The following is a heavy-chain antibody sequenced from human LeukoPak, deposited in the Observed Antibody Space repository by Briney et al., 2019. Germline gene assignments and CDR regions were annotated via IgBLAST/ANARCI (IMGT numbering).Heavy chain of an antibody. CDR3: ASRPGFGEYLFDY. CDR1: GFTFSSYW. D-gene: IGHD3-10*01. V-gene: IGHV4-34*01. J-gene: IGHJ4*02. CDR2: INHSGST. Sequence: PGGSLRLSCAASGFTFSSYWMSWIRQPPGRGLEWIGEINHSGSTNYNPSLKSRVTISVDTSKNQFSLKLSSVTAADTAVYYCASRPGFGEYLFDYWGQGTLVTVSS.